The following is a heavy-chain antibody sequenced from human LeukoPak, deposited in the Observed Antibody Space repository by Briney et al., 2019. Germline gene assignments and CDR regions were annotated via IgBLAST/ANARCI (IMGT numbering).Heavy chain of an antibody. CDR3: ARDGRFSSSWRWFDP. CDR1: GDTFSSYA. CDR2: IIPMFGTA. D-gene: IGHD6-13*01. Sequence: ASVKVSCKASGDTFSSYAINWVRQAPGQGLEWMGGIIPMFGTANYAQKFQGRVTITTDESTSTAYVELSSLRSEDTAVYYCARDGRFSSSWRWFDPWGQGTLVTVSS. J-gene: IGHJ5*02. V-gene: IGHV1-69*05.